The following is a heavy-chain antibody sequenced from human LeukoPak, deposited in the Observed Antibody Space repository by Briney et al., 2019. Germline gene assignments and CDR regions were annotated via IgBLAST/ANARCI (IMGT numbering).Heavy chain of an antibody. CDR3: ARSLWPEDY. J-gene: IGHJ4*02. Sequence: PGGSLRLSCEASGFAFSSYWASWVRQAPGKGLESVANINQDGNSQNYVDSVRGRFTISKDNAKNSVYLQMNSLRAEDTAVYYCARSLWPEDYWGQGILVTVSS. CDR1: GFAFSSYW. CDR2: INQDGNSQ. D-gene: IGHD2-21*01. V-gene: IGHV3-7*01.